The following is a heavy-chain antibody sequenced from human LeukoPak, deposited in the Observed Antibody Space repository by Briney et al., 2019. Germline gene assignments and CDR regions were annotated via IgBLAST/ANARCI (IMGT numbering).Heavy chain of an antibody. CDR3: ARDRFLGATYFDY. V-gene: IGHV1-2*02. CDR2: INPNSGGT. CDR1: GYTFTGYY. Sequence: GASVKVSCKASGYTFTGYYMHWVRQAPGQGLEWMGWINPNSGGTNYAQKFQGRVTMTRATSISTAYMELSRLRSDDTAVYYCARDRFLGATYFDYWGQGTLVTVSS. D-gene: IGHD1-26*01. J-gene: IGHJ4*02.